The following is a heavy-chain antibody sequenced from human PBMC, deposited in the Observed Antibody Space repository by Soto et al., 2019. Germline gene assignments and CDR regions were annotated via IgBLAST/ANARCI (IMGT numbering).Heavy chain of an antibody. D-gene: IGHD3-3*01. CDR2: TIPIFGTS. V-gene: IGHV1-69*01. J-gene: IGHJ6*02. CDR1: GGTFSSYA. Sequence: QVQLVQSGAEVKKPGSSVKVSCEASGGTFSSYAISWVRQAPGQGLEWMGGTIPIFGTSNYAQKFQGRVTMTADDSTSTAYVELGSLRSEDTAVYYSARERLDRLDASDFWSVYIPLFGMDVWGQGTTVTVSS. CDR3: ARERLDRLDASDFWSVYIPLFGMDV.